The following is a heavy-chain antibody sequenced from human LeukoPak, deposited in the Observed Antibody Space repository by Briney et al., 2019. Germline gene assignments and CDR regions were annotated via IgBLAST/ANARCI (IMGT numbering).Heavy chain of an antibody. Sequence: PGGSLRLSCAASGFTFHDYAMHWVRQAPGKSLEWVSLISGDGTTTYYADSVKGRFTIHRDNSKNSLYLQMNSLRTEDTALYYCAKDNEYYDSSGYYIRGNWFDPWGQGTLVTVSS. CDR2: ISGDGTTT. D-gene: IGHD3-22*01. CDR3: AKDNEYYDSSGYYIRGNWFDP. J-gene: IGHJ5*02. CDR1: GFTFHDYA. V-gene: IGHV3-43*02.